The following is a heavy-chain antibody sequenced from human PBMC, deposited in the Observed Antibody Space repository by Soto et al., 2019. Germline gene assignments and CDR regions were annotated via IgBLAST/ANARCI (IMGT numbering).Heavy chain of an antibody. CDR3: ARAYFYYNFWSGYSSTSV. J-gene: IGHJ6*01. V-gene: IGHV3-21*01. CDR2: ISSSSSYI. Sequence: GGSLRLSCAASGFTFSSYSMNWVRQAPGKGLEWVSSISSSSSYIYYADSVKGRFTISRDNAKNSLYLQMNSLRAEDTAVYYFARAYFYYNFWSGYSSTSVWGKSSTVRVSS. CDR1: GFTFSSYS. D-gene: IGHD3-3*01.